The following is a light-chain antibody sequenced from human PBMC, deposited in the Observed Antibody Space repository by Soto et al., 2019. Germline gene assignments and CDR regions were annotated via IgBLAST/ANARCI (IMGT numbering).Light chain of an antibody. V-gene: IGKV1-33*01. CDR2: DTT. CDR1: QDLTNY. CDR3: QQYVNLPYT. J-gene: IGKJ2*01. Sequence: DIQMPHSPPSLAASVGDTVTITCQASQDLTNYLNWYQQTPGEAPKLLIYDTTTLEEGVPSRFSGRGSGTHFTFSSYCLQPEDAAIYSCQQYVNLPYTFGHGTKREIK.